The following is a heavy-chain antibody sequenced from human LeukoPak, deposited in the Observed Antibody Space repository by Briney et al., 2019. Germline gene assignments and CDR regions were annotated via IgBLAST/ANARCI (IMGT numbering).Heavy chain of an antibody. CDR1: GGSFSGYY. CDR2: INHSGST. V-gene: IGHV4-34*01. D-gene: IGHD3-10*01. CDR3: ARVGYFGSGSYYRDYFEY. Sequence: SETLSLTCAVYGGSFSGYYWSWIRQPPGKGLEWIGEINHSGSTNYNASLKSRVTISVDTSKNQFSLKLSSVTAADTAVYYCARVGYFGSGSYYRDYFEYWGQGTLVTVSS. J-gene: IGHJ4*02.